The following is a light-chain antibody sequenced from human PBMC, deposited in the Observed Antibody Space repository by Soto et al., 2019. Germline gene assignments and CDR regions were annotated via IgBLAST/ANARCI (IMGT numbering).Light chain of an antibody. Sequence: DILRTHSPYSLAVSLGERATLSCRASQSVSSSSLAWYQQRPGQAPRLLIYGTSSRATGIPDRFSGSGSGTDFTLTISRLEPEDFAVYFCQRYGSSPLITFGQGTRLEI. CDR3: QRYGSSPLIT. V-gene: IGKV3-20*01. J-gene: IGKJ5*01. CDR1: QSVSSSS. CDR2: GTS.